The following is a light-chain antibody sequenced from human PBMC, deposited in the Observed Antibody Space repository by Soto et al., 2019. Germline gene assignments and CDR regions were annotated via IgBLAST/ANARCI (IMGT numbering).Light chain of an antibody. CDR2: RNN. CDR1: SSNIGSNY. Sequence: QPVLTQPPSASGTPGQRGTISCSGSSSNIGSNYVYWYQQLPGTAPKLLIYRNNQRPSGVPDRFSGSKSGTSASLAISGLRSEDEADYYCAAWDDSLSGRGVVFGGGTKLTVL. J-gene: IGLJ2*01. V-gene: IGLV1-47*01. CDR3: AAWDDSLSGRGVV.